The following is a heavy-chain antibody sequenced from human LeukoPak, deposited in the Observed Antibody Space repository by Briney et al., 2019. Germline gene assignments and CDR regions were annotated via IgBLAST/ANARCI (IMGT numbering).Heavy chain of an antibody. CDR3: ARDGVVTMELDS. CDR2: IYPSGNT. V-gene: IGHV4-61*02. J-gene: IGHJ4*02. Sequence: SETLSLTCTVSGESISNSRHYWSWIRQPAGKGLEWIGRIYPSGNTNYNPSLKSRLTISLDTSKNQFSLNLESVTAADTAMYYCARDGVVTMELDSWGQGTLVTVSS. D-gene: IGHD3-3*01. CDR1: GESISNSRHY.